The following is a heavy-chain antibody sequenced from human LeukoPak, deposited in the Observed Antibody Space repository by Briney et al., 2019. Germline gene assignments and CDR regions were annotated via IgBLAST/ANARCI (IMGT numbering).Heavy chain of an antibody. D-gene: IGHD2-8*02. CDR3: ARLFGGVTTFDY. Sequence: PGGFLRLSCAASGFTFGNFWMSWVRQAPGRGLQWVASMKGDASLIYYVDSMKGRFTISRDNARNSLYLQMNSLRVEDTAVYYYARLFGGVTTFDYWGQGALVTVSS. V-gene: IGHV3-7*01. J-gene: IGHJ4*02. CDR1: GFTFGNFW. CDR2: MKGDASLI.